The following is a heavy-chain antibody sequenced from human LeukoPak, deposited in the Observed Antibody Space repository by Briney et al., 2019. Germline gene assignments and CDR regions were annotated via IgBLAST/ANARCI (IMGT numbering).Heavy chain of an antibody. J-gene: IGHJ6*03. D-gene: IGHD3-3*01. CDR2: INTNTGNP. CDR3: ARGFTHYDFWSGFIPRSYYYYYMDV. V-gene: IGHV7-4-1*02. CDR1: GYTFTSYA. Sequence: ASVKVSCKASGYTFTSYAMNWVRQAPGQGLEWMGWINTNTGNPTYAQGFTGRFVFSLDTSVSTAYLQISSLKAEDTAVYYCARGFTHYDFWSGFIPRSYYYYYMDVWGKGTTVTVSS.